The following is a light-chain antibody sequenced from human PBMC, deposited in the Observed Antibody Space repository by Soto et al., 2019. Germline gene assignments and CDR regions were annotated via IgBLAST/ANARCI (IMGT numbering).Light chain of an antibody. CDR3: QQYGSSST. J-gene: IGKJ5*01. V-gene: IGKV3-20*01. CDR1: QSVSSSY. CDR2: GAS. Sequence: EIVLTQSPGTLSLSPGERATLSCRASQSVSSSYLAWYQQKPGQPPRLLIYGASSRATGIPDRFSGSGSGTDFTLTISRLEPEDFAVYYCQQYGSSSTFGQGTRLEI.